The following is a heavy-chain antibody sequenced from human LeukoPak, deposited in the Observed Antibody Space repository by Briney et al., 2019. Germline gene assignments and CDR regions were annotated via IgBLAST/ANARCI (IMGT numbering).Heavy chain of an antibody. J-gene: IGHJ4*02. CDR1: GFTLSNYA. D-gene: IGHD1-26*01. CDR2: FTSDGSST. V-gene: IGHV3-74*01. CDR3: ARAQMGAPTDC. Sequence: PGGSLRLSCAASGFTLSNYAMYWVRQAPGKGLVWVSRFTSDGSSTIYADSVKGRLTVSRDIAKNTLYLQMNSLRAEDTAVYYCARAQMGAPTDCWGQGTLVTVSS.